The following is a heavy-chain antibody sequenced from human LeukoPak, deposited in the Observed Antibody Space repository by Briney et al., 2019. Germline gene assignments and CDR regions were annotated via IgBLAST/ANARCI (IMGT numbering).Heavy chain of an antibody. D-gene: IGHD6-13*01. CDR3: ARGYRSSWYWNWFDP. CDR2: LYHSGST. CDR1: GYSISSGYY. V-gene: IGHV4-38-2*02. Sequence: PSETLSLTCTVSGYSISSGYYWGWIRQPPGKGLEWIGSLYHSGSTCYNPSLKSRVTISVDTSKHQFSLKLSSVTAADTAVYYCARGYRSSWYWNWFDPWGQGTLVTVSS. J-gene: IGHJ5*02.